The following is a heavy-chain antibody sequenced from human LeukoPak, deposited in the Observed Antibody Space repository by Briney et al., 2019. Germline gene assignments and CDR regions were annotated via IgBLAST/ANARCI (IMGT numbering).Heavy chain of an antibody. V-gene: IGHV3-23*01. CDR2: ISGSGGST. J-gene: IGHJ4*02. Sequence: GGSLRLSCAASGFIFSSYAMSWVRQAPGKGLEWVSTISGSGGSTYYADSVKGRFTISRDNSKNTLYLQMNSLRAEDTAVYYCAKETYDSSGYYSYYFDYWGQGTLVTVSS. CDR3: AKETYDSSGYYSYYFDY. CDR1: GFIFSSYA. D-gene: IGHD3-22*01.